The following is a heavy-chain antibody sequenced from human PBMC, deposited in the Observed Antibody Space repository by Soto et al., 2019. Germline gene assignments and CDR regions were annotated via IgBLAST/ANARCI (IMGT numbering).Heavy chain of an antibody. CDR2: INDRGSI. CDR1: GGSFSGYY. V-gene: IGHV4-34*01. Sequence: QVQLQQWGAGPLRPLETLSLTCGVSGGSFSGYYWAWIRQSPGKGLEWIGEINDRGSINYNPSLKSRVSISVDTSQNHYPLNLWSVTAADTAVYYCARESHDILTGPPWVWYFDLWGRGALVTVSS. CDR3: ARESHDILTGPPWVWYFDL. J-gene: IGHJ2*01. D-gene: IGHD3-9*01.